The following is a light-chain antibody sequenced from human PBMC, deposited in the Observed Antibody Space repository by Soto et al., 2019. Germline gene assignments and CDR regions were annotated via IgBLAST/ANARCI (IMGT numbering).Light chain of an antibody. CDR3: QQYNDYSGM. CDR1: QSISRW. Sequence: DIQMTQSPATLSASVGDRVTITCGASQSISRWLAWHQQKPGKAPRLLIYDASNLQRGVPSRFRGSGSGTEFTLTITSLPPEDFDTYYCQQYNDYSGMFGQGTKVDIK. J-gene: IGKJ1*01. V-gene: IGKV1-5*01. CDR2: DAS.